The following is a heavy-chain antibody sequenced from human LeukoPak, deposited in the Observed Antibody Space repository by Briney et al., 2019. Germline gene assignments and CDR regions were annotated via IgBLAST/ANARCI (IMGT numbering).Heavy chain of an antibody. J-gene: IGHJ4*02. CDR3: AGRVTGYSSGYVY. V-gene: IGHV3-23*01. CDR1: GFTFSNYA. Sequence: GGSLRLSCVASGFTFSNYAMSWVRQAPGEGLDWVSVISGSAGKIPYAGSVKGRFTISRDNSENTVYLQMNNLRAEDTAVYYCAGRVTGYSSGYVYWGQGTLVTVSS. CDR2: ISGSAGKI. D-gene: IGHD5-18*01.